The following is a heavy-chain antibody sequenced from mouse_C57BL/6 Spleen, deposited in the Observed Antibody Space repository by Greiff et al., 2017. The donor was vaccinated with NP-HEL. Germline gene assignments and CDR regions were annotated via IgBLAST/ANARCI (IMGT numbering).Heavy chain of an antibody. J-gene: IGHJ4*01. V-gene: IGHV1-64*01. CDR2: IHPNSGST. CDR3: ARGGHIYDGYLNAMDY. CDR1: GYTFTSYW. D-gene: IGHD2-3*01. Sequence: VQLQQPGAELVKPGASVKLSCKASGYTFTSYWMHWVKQRPGQGLEWIGMIHPNSGSTNYNEKFKSKATLTVDKSSSTAYMQLSSLTSEDSAVYYCARGGHIYDGYLNAMDYWGQGTSVTVSS.